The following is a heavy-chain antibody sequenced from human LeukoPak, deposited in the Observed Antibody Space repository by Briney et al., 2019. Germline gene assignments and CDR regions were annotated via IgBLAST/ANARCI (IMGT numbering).Heavy chain of an antibody. J-gene: IGHJ6*02. V-gene: IGHV3-7*01. CDR1: GFSFSICD. Sequence: GGSLRLSCAASGFSFSICDMNCVRQAPGKGLDWVANIKQDGSEKYYVDSVKGRFTISRDNAKNSLYLQMNSLRAEDTAVYYCARAGQLWFGESWMDVWGQGTTVIVSS. CDR3: ARAGQLWFGESWMDV. D-gene: IGHD3-10*01. CDR2: IKQDGSEK.